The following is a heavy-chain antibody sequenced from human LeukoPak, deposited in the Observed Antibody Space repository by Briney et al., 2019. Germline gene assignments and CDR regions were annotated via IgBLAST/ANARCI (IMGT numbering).Heavy chain of an antibody. V-gene: IGHV4-61*01. CDR1: GGSVSSGSYY. CDR2: IYYSGST. J-gene: IGHJ6*02. CDR3: ARDLVVVAARGMDI. D-gene: IGHD2-15*01. Sequence: ETLSLTCTVSGGSVSSGSYYWSWIRQPPGKGLEWIGYIYYSGSTNYNPSLKSRVTISVDTSKNQFSLKLSSVTAADTAVYYCARDLVVVAARGMDIWGQGTTVTVSS.